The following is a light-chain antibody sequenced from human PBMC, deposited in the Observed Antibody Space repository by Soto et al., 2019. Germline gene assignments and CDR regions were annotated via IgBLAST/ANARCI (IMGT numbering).Light chain of an antibody. CDR2: GAS. J-gene: IGKJ4*01. V-gene: IGKV3-15*01. CDR3: QQYDDWLRLT. CDR1: HSVNSH. Sequence: MMMTQAPATLSVSPGERVTHSCRTSHSVNSHVAWYQQKPGQAPRLLLYGASTRATGIPVRFSGSGFGTEFNLTISSLQSEDFAVYFCQQYDDWLRLTFGGGTKVDIK.